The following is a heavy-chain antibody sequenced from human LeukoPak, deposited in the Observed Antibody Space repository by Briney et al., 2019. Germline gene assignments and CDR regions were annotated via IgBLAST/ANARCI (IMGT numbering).Heavy chain of an antibody. CDR3: TCQITGFYQGRFDS. D-gene: IGHD3-9*01. Sequence: SETLSLTCTVSGGSVSSFYWSWIRQPPGKGLEWIGYIHDGDISYNPSLRSRVIISVDTSKSQFSLTLSSVTAADTAVYFCTCQITGFYQGRFDSWGQGTLVTVSS. CDR2: IHDGDI. CDR1: GGSVSSFY. V-gene: IGHV4-59*08. J-gene: IGHJ5*01.